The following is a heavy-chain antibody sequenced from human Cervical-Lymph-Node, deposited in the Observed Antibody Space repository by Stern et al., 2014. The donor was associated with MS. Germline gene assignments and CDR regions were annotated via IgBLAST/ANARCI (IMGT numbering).Heavy chain of an antibody. J-gene: IGHJ4*02. CDR3: ARQTTAWASDV. CDR2: IYPGDSET. Sequence: EVQLVESGAELIRPGESLKISCKGSGFKFSIYWIAWVRQMPGKGLEWMGIIYPGDSETRYSPSFQRQVTMSADKSTSTAYLQVSSLNASDTAMYFCARQTTAWASDVWGQGTLVTVSS. CDR1: GFKFSIYW. V-gene: IGHV5-51*01. D-gene: IGHD1-14*01.